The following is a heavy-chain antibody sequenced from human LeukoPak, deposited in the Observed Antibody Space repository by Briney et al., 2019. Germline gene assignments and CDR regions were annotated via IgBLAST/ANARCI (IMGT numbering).Heavy chain of an antibody. D-gene: IGHD2-2*01. CDR1: GYTFTIYG. CDR2: ISAYNGNT. V-gene: IGHV1-18*01. Sequence: GASVKVSCKASGYTFTIYGISWVRQDPGQGLEWMGWISAYNGNTNYAQKLQGRVTMTTDTSTSTAYMELRSLRSDDTAVYYCARVDCSSTSCYRLNAFDAFDIWGQGTMVTVSS. J-gene: IGHJ3*02. CDR3: ARVDCSSTSCYRLNAFDAFDI.